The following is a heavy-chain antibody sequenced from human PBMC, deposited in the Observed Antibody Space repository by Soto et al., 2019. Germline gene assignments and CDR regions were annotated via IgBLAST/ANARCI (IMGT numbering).Heavy chain of an antibody. CDR1: GGSFNTYG. V-gene: IGHV1-69*01. Sequence: QVQLVQSGAEMMKSGSSVKVSCKVSGGSFNTYGIGWGRQAPGQGLEWMGEIIPLLGTPNYAQRFQGRVKSTRDQSTTQTYMEPNSLESEGLGVYYCAPLYVPMTDGGGVFDSWGQGTLVTVSS. CDR2: IIPLLGTP. D-gene: IGHD3-16*01. CDR3: APLYVPMTDGGGVFDS. J-gene: IGHJ4*02.